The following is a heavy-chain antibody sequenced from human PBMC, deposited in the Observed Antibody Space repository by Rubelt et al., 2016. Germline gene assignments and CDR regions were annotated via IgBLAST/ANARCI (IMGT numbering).Heavy chain of an antibody. Sequence: QVQLVQSGAEVKKPGSSVKVSCKASGGTFSSYAISWVRQAPGQGLEWIGWINPNRGGTKYAQKFKGRVTMTRDTSISTAYMELSRLRSDDTDVYYCARTGKDFDYWGQGTLVTVSS. J-gene: IGHJ4*02. CDR1: GGTFSSYA. CDR3: ARTGKDFDY. CDR2: INPNRGGT. V-gene: IGHV1-2*02. D-gene: IGHD7-27*01.